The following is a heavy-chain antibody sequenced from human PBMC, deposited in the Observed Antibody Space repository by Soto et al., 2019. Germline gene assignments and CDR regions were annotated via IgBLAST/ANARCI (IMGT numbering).Heavy chain of an antibody. Sequence: GGSLRLSCVASGFSLANYPMNWVRRTPGKGLEWISYSSPRGDTIYYADSVEGRFTISRDNARNSLSLHMSSLRDEDSALYYCAKGPHTNVGWPYYFESWGQGVPVTVSS. D-gene: IGHD6-19*01. J-gene: IGHJ4*02. V-gene: IGHV3-48*02. CDR1: GFSLANYP. CDR2: SSPRGDTI. CDR3: AKGPHTNVGWPYYFES.